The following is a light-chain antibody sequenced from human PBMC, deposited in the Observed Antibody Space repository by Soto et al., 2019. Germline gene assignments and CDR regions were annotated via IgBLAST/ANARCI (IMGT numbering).Light chain of an antibody. CDR2: KAS. V-gene: IGKV1-5*03. CDR1: QSISSW. J-gene: IGKJ1*01. CDR3: QQYNSPWT. Sequence: DIQMTQSPSTLSASVGDRVTITFRASQSISSWLAWYQQKPGKAPKLLIYKASNLESGVPSRFSGSGSGTEFTLTISSLQPEDFATYYCQQYNSPWTFGQGTKVDIK.